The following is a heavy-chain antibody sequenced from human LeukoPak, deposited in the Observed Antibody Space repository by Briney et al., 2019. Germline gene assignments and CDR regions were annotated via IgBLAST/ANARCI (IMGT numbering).Heavy chain of an antibody. V-gene: IGHV3-23*01. Sequence: GGSLRLSCAASGFTFSSYAMSWVRQAPGKGLEWVSAISGSGGSTYYADSVKGRFIISRDNSKNTLYLQMNSLRAEDTAVYYCAKEGWLQLSSAPIDYWGQGTLVTVSS. D-gene: IGHD5-24*01. J-gene: IGHJ4*02. CDR2: ISGSGGST. CDR1: GFTFSSYA. CDR3: AKEGWLQLSSAPIDY.